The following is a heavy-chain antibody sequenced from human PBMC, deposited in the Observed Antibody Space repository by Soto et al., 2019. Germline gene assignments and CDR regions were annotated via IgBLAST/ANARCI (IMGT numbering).Heavy chain of an antibody. CDR1: GGSFSGYY. V-gene: IGHV4-34*01. D-gene: IGHD3-3*01. J-gene: IGHJ4*02. CDR2: INHSGST. Sequence: SETLVLTCAVYGGSFSGYYWSWIRQPPGKGLEWIGEINHSGSTNYNPSLKSRVTMSVDTSKNQCSLRLSSVTAADTAVYYCARAGGFEVVTIFDYWGRGTLVTVSS. CDR3: ARAGGFEVVTIFDY.